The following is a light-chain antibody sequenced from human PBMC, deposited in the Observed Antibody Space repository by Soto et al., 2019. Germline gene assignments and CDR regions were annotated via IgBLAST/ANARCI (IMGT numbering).Light chain of an antibody. CDR1: QSVASSY. J-gene: IGKJ1*01. CDR2: SAS. CDR3: HHFGSLPET. Sequence: EVVLTQSPGTLSLSPGERVTLSCRASQSVASSYLAWYQQKPGRAPRLLFYSASSTATGIPDRFSGSGSGTDFTLTISRLEPEDFEVYYCHHFGSLPETFGQGTNVE. V-gene: IGKV3-20*01.